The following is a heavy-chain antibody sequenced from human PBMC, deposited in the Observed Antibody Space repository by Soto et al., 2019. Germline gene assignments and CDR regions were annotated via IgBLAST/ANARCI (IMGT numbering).Heavy chain of an antibody. J-gene: IGHJ4*02. CDR3: ARDQNY. CDR1: GFIVSDNY. V-gene: IGHV3-66*01. CDR2: TVTDGTT. D-gene: IGHD3-10*01. Sequence: GGSLRLSCAVSGFIVSDNYMSWVRQAPGKGLEWVSVTVTDGTTHYTDSVKGRFTVPRDNSKNTLYLQMNSLTAEDTAVYYCARDQNYWGPGTLVTVSS.